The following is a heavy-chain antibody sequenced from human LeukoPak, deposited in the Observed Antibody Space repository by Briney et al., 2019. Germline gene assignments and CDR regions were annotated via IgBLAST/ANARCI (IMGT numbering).Heavy chain of an antibody. V-gene: IGHV3-48*03. CDR1: GFTFSSYE. CDR3: ARDSDVPFDY. Sequence: QAGGSLRLSCAASGFTFSSYEMNWVRQAPGKGLEWVSYINSSGSTIYYADSVKGRFTISRDNAKNSLYLQMNSLRAEDTAVYYCARDSDVPFDYWGQGTLVTVSS. D-gene: IGHD3-16*01. J-gene: IGHJ4*02. CDR2: INSSGSTI.